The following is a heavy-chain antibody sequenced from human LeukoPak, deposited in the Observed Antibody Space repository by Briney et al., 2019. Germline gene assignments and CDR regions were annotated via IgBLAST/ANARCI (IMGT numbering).Heavy chain of an antibody. J-gene: IGHJ4*02. V-gene: IGHV3-23*01. CDR1: GFTFSSYA. D-gene: IGHD6-19*01. CDR3: AKDLELGGWSPYYFDY. Sequence: GGSLRLSCAASGFTFSSYAMSWVRQAPGKGLEWVSAISGSGGSTYYADSVKVRFTITRDNSKNTLYLQMNSLRAEDTAVYYCAKDLELGGWSPYYFDYWGQGTLVTVSS. CDR2: ISGSGGST.